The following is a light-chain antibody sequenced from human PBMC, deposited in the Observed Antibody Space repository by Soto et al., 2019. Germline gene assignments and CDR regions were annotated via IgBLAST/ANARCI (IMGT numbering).Light chain of an antibody. CDR2: EVS. J-gene: IGLJ1*01. CDR1: SSDVGGYNY. Sequence: QSVLTQPASVSGSPGQSITISRTGTSSDVGGYNYVSWYQQHPGKAPKLMIYEVSNRPSGVSNRFSGSKSGNPASLTISGLQAEDEADYYCTSYTSSITYVFGTGTKVTVL. CDR3: TSYTSSITYV. V-gene: IGLV2-14*01.